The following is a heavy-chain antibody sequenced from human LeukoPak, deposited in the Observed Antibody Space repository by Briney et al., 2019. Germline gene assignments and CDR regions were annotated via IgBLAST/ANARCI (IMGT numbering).Heavy chain of an antibody. CDR3: ARVSGSSSSRGFFGY. Sequence: ASVKVSCKASGYTFTGYYMHWVRQAPGQGLEWMGWINPNSGCTNYAQKFQGRVTMTRDTSISTAYMELSRLRSDDTAVYYCARVSGSSSSRGFFGYWGQGTLVTVSS. CDR2: INPNSGCT. V-gene: IGHV1-2*02. CDR1: GYTFTGYY. D-gene: IGHD6-6*01. J-gene: IGHJ4*02.